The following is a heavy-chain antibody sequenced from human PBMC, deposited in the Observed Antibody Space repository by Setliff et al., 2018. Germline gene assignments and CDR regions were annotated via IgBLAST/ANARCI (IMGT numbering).Heavy chain of an antibody. CDR2: ISGSGGRA. D-gene: IGHD3-22*01. Sequence: QSGGSLRLSCAASGFTFNSYAMNWVRQAPGKGLEWVSGISGSGGRADYADSVKGRFTISRDNSKNTLYLQMNSLRAEDTAVYYCANIDYDSSGYYYVGGVAFDIWGQGTMVTVSS. J-gene: IGHJ3*02. CDR3: ANIDYDSSGYYYVGGVAFDI. V-gene: IGHV3-23*01. CDR1: GFTFNSYA.